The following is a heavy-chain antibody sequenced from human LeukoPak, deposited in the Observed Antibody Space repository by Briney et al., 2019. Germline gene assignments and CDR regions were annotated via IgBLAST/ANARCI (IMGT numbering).Heavy chain of an antibody. J-gene: IGHJ5*02. D-gene: IGHD1-26*01. Sequence: SETLSLTCTVSGGSISSGDYPWSWIRQPPGKGLEWIGYIFHTGHTSYNPSLKRRVTISVDTSKNQFSLKLSSVTAADTAVYYCARTGRYSGSYSTWGQGTLVTVSS. CDR2: IFHTGHT. CDR3: ARTGRYSGSYST. V-gene: IGHV4-30-2*01. CDR1: GGSISSGDYP.